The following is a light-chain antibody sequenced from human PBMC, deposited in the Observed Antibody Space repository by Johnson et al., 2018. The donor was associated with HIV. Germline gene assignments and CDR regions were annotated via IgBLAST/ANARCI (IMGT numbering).Light chain of an antibody. CDR3: GTWDNSLNAYV. CDR2: ENN. Sequence: QSVLTQPPSVSAASGQKVTISCSGSSSNIGNNYVSWYQQLPGTAPKLLIYENNKRPSGIPDRFSGSKSGTSATLGITGLQTGDEADYYCGTWDNSLNAYVFGAATKVAVL. J-gene: IGLJ1*01. V-gene: IGLV1-51*02. CDR1: SSNIGNNY.